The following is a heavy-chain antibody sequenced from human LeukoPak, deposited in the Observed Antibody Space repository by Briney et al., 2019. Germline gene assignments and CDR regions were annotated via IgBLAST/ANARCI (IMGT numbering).Heavy chain of an antibody. Sequence: SETLSLTCTVSDGSISSSSYYWSWIRQPPGKGLEWIGEINHSGSTNYNPSLKSRVTISVDTSKNQFSLKLSSVTAADTAVYYCARGHYYDSSGSPGGDAFDIWGQGTMVTVSS. D-gene: IGHD3-22*01. V-gene: IGHV4-39*07. J-gene: IGHJ3*02. CDR2: INHSGST. CDR1: DGSISSSSYY. CDR3: ARGHYYDSSGSPGGDAFDI.